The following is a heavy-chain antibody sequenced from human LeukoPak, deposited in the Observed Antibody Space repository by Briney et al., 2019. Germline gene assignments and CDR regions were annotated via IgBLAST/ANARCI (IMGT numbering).Heavy chain of an antibody. V-gene: IGHV3-21*01. J-gene: IGHJ4*02. CDR2: IGGSGSSI. Sequence: GSLRLSCAASGFTFSPYAMNWVRQAPGKGLEWVSSIGGSGSSIYYADSVKGRFTISRDNAKNSLYLQMNSLRAEGTAVYYCERESEESFDYWGQGTLVTVSS. CDR3: ERESEESFDY. CDR1: GFTFSPYA.